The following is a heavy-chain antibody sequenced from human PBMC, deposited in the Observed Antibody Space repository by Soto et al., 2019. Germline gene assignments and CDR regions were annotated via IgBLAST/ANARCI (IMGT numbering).Heavy chain of an antibody. CDR3: ARVGSTETCFDP. D-gene: IGHD4-4*01. J-gene: IGHJ5*02. V-gene: IGHV4-61*01. CDR2: IYYTGRT. Sequence: QVQLQESGPGVVKASETLSLPCPVSGGSVSAGSYYWRWIRQPPGKGLDWIGYIYYTGRTEYNPSLKSRVTMSIDTSKNQMSLNLTSVTAADTAVYYCARVGSTETCFDPWCQGTLVTVSS. CDR1: GGSVSAGSYY.